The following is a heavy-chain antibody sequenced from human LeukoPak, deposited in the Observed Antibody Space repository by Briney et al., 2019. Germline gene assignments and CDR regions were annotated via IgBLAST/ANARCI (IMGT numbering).Heavy chain of an antibody. J-gene: IGHJ4*02. Sequence: VASVKVSCKASGYTFTGYYMHWVRQAPGQGLEWMGRINPNSGGTNYAQKFQGRVTMTRDTSISTAYMELSRLRSDDTAVYYCARGGIAAAGTSPYWGQGTLVTVSS. D-gene: IGHD6-13*01. V-gene: IGHV1-2*06. CDR1: GYTFTGYY. CDR3: ARGGIAAAGTSPY. CDR2: INPNSGGT.